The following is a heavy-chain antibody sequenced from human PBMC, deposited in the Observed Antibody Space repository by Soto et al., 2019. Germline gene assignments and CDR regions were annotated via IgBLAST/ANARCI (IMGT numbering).Heavy chain of an antibody. D-gene: IGHD5-18*01. CDR2: IYYSGST. Sequence: SETLSLTCTVSGGSISSGDYYWSWIRQPPGKGLQWIGYIYYSGSTYYNPSLKSRVTVSVDTSRNHFSLRLTSVTAADTAKYFCAKSASGYMYGSGYGFDVWGQGTTVTVSS. CDR1: GGSISSGDYY. V-gene: IGHV4-61*08. CDR3: AKSASGYMYGSGYGFDV. J-gene: IGHJ6*02.